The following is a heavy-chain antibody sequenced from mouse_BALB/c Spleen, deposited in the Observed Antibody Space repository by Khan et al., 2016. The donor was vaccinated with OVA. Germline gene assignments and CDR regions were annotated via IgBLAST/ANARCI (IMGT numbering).Heavy chain of an antibody. CDR2: ISTYYGNI. CDR1: GYTFADSG. D-gene: IGHD2-3*01. J-gene: IGHJ3*01. Sequence: QVQLKQSGPEPVRPGASVKISCKGSGYTFADSGMHWVRQSHAKSLEWIGVISTYYGNIKYNQKFEGRATMTVDKSSSTAYLELARLTSEDSAVYFGTRDGISEFTYWGQGTLVTVSA. V-gene: IGHV1S137*01. CDR3: TRDGISEFTY.